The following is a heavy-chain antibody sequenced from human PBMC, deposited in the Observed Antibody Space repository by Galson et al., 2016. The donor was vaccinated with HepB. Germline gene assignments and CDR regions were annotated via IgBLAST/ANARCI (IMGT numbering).Heavy chain of an antibody. D-gene: IGHD3-16*01. Sequence: QSPGRGLDWIGDIYYNGITDYNSSLKSRITISVDTSKNQLSLELRSVTAADTAVYFCARGRPAGFAYYYYHGMDIWGQGTTVTVSS. V-gene: IGHV4-59*08. CDR2: IYYNGIT. J-gene: IGHJ6*02. CDR3: ARGRPAGFAYYYYHGMDI.